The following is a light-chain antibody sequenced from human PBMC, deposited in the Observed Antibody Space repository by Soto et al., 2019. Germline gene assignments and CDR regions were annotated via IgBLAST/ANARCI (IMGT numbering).Light chain of an antibody. CDR1: QSVPSTY. CDR3: QQYGSSPLT. J-gene: IGKJ4*01. CDR2: GAS. V-gene: IGKV3-20*01. Sequence: EIGLTQSPGTLSLSPGERATLSCRASQSVPSTYLAWYQQKLGQAPSLLIHGASSRAAGIPDRFSGSGFGTDFTLTISRLEPEDFAVYYCQQYGSSPLTFGGGTKVEIK.